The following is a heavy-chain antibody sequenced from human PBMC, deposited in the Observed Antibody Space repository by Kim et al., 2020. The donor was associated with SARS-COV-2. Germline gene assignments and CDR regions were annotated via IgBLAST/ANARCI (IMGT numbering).Heavy chain of an antibody. D-gene: IGHD6-19*01. V-gene: IGHV4-34*01. CDR3: ARGTRQWLVRGPYYYYMDV. CDR2: INHSGST. Sequence: SETLSLTCAVYGGSFSGYYWSWNRQPPGKGLEWIGEINHSGSTNYNPSLKSRVTISVDTSKNQFSLKLSSVTAADTAVYYCARGTRQWLVRGPYYYYMDVWGKGTTVTVSS. J-gene: IGHJ6*03. CDR1: GGSFSGYY.